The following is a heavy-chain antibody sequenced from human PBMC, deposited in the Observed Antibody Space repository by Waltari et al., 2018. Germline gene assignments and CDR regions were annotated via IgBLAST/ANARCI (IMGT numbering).Heavy chain of an antibody. CDR3: TLQIGYSSGWYHYFDY. V-gene: IGHV3-49*03. CDR2: IRSKAYGGTT. D-gene: IGHD6-19*01. J-gene: IGHJ4*02. CDR1: GFAFGDYA. Sequence: EVQLVESGGGLVQPGRSLRRSCTASGFAFGDYAMSWFRQAPGKGLEWVGFIRSKAYGGTTEYAASVKGRFTISRDDSKSIAYLQMNSLKTEDTAVYYCTLQIGYSSGWYHYFDYWGQGTLVTVSS.